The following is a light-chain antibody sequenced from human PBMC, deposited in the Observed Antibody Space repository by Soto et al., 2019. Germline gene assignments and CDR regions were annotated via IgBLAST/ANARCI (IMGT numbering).Light chain of an antibody. Sequence: QTVVTQEPSFSVSPGGTVTLTCGLSSGSVSTNYYPSWYQQTPGQAPRTLIYSTNTRSSGVPDRFSGSILGNKAALTITGAQADDESDYYCVLYMGSGIPVFGGGTQLTVL. J-gene: IGLJ3*02. CDR1: SGSVSTNYY. CDR2: STN. CDR3: VLYMGSGIPV. V-gene: IGLV8-61*01.